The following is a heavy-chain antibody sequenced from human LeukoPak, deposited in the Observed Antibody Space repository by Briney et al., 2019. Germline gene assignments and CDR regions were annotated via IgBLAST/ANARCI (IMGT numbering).Heavy chain of an antibody. CDR1: GFTFSSYS. D-gene: IGHD1-26*01. Sequence: PGGSLRLSCAASGFTFSSYSMNWVRQAPGKGLEWVSSISSSSSYIYYADSVKGRFTISRDNAKNSLYLQMNSLRAEDTAVYYCARWVGAYTYYFDYWGQGTLVTVSS. V-gene: IGHV3-21*01. J-gene: IGHJ4*02. CDR3: ARWVGAYTYYFDY. CDR2: ISSSSSYI.